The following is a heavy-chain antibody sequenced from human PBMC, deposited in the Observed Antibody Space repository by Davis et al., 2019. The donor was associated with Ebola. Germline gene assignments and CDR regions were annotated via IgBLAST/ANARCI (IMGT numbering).Heavy chain of an antibody. Sequence: GESLKISCAASGFTFSSYSMNWVRQAPGKGLEWVSYISSSSSTIYYADSVKGRFTISRDNAKNSLYLQMNSLRAEDTAVYYCAREVSIVVVPAAIDWFDPWGQGTLVTVSS. V-gene: IGHV3-48*04. D-gene: IGHD2-2*02. CDR1: GFTFSSYS. CDR3: AREVSIVVVPAAIDWFDP. J-gene: IGHJ5*02. CDR2: ISSSSSTI.